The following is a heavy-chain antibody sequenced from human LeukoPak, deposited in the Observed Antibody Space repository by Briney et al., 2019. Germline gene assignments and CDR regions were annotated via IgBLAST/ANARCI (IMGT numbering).Heavy chain of an antibody. J-gene: IGHJ6*02. D-gene: IGHD3-10*01. CDR3: AKSLEDYYYGSGSYYYYGMDV. V-gene: IGHV3-11*04. Sequence: PGGSLRPSCAASGFTFSDYYMSWIRQAPGKGLEWVSYISSSGSTIYYADSAKGRFTISRDNSKNTLYLQMNSLRAEDTAVYYCAKSLEDYYYGSGSYYYYGMDVWGQGTTVTVSS. CDR1: GFTFSDYY. CDR2: ISSSGSTI.